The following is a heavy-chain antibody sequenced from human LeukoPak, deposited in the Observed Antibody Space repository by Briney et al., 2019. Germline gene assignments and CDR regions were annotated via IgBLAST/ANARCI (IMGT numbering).Heavy chain of an antibody. J-gene: IGHJ4*02. V-gene: IGHV1-24*01. CDR2: FDPEDGET. D-gene: IGHD3-3*01. Sequence: ASVKVSCKVSGYTLTELSMHWVRQAPGKGLEWMGGFDPEDGETIYAQKFQGRVTMTEDTSTDTAYMELSSLRSEDTAVYYCATSSPYDFWSGYGEGRGQGTLVTVSS. CDR1: GYTLTELS. CDR3: ATSSPYDFWSGYGEG.